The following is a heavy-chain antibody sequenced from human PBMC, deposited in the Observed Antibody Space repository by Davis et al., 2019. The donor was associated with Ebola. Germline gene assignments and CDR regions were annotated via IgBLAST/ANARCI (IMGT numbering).Heavy chain of an antibody. CDR3: ARVVGCNGGSCSYYFDY. D-gene: IGHD2-15*01. Sequence: GESLKISCAASGFTFSGFWMSWVRQAPGKGLEWVSSISSSSYIYYADSVKGRFTISRDNAKNSLYLQMNSLRAEDTAVYYCARVVGCNGGSCSYYFDYWGQGTLVTVSS. V-gene: IGHV3-21*01. CDR2: ISSSSYI. CDR1: GFTFSGFW. J-gene: IGHJ4*02.